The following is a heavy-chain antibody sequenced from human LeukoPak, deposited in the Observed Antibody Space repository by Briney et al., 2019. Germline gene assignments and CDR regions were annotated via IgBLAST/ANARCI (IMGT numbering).Heavy chain of an antibody. V-gene: IGHV1-46*01. D-gene: IGHD3-10*01. J-gene: IGHJ6*04. CDR1: GYTFTSYY. Sequence: ASVKVSCKASGYTFTSYYMHWVRQAPGQGLEWMGIINPSGGSTSYAQKFQGRVTMTRDTSTSTVYMELSSLRYEHTAVYYCARDLWFGESSYGMDVWGKGTTVTVSS. CDR2: INPSGGST. CDR3: ARDLWFGESSYGMDV.